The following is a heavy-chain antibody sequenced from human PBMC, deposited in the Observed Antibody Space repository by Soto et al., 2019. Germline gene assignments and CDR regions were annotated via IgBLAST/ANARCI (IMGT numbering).Heavy chain of an antibody. Sequence: GGSLRLSCAASGFICSSYDMSWVRQAPGKGLEWVSAISGSGGSTYYADSVKGRFTISRDNSKNTLYLQMNSLRAEDTAVYYCAKGGVVTAMFDYWGQGTLVTVSS. CDR2: ISGSGGST. J-gene: IGHJ4*02. V-gene: IGHV3-23*01. D-gene: IGHD2-21*02. CDR3: AKGGVVTAMFDY. CDR1: GFICSSYD.